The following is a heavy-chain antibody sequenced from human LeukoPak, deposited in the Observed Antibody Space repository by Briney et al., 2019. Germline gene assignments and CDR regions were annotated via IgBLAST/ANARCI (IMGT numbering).Heavy chain of an antibody. CDR1: GVSISSGGYS. J-gene: IGHJ4*02. CDR2: IYHSGST. CDR3: ARDGDTAMAFDY. Sequence: SETLSLTCAVSGVSISSGGYSWSWIRQPPGKGLEWIGYIYHSGSTYYNPSLKSRVTISVDRSKNQFSLKLSSVTAADTAVYYCARDGDTAMAFDYWGQGTLVTVSS. V-gene: IGHV4-30-2*01. D-gene: IGHD5-18*01.